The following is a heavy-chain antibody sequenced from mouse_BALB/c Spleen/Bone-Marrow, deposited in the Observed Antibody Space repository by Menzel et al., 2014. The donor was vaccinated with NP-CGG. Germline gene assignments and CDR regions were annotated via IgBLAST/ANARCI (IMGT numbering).Heavy chain of an antibody. CDR1: GYAFTNYL. CDR2: INPGSGGT. Sequence: QVQLPQSGAELVRPGPSVKVSCKASGYAFTNYLIEWVKQRPGQGLEWIGVINPGSGGTNYNEKFKGKATLTADKSSSTAYMQLSSLTSDDSAVYFCARSRTGFAYWGQGTLVPVSA. J-gene: IGHJ3*01. V-gene: IGHV1-54*03. CDR3: ARSRTGFAY.